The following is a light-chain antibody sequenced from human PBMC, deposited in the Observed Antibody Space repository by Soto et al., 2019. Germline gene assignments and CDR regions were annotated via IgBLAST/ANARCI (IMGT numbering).Light chain of an antibody. CDR3: CSYGGSYV. J-gene: IGLJ1*01. CDR2: EVS. CDR1: SSDVGSYNL. Sequence: QSALTQPASVSGSPGQSITISCTGTSSDVGSYNLASWYQQHPGKAPKVMIYEVSKRPSGVSNRFSGSKSGNTASLTISGLQAEDEADYYCCSYGGSYVFGPGTKVTVL. V-gene: IGLV2-23*02.